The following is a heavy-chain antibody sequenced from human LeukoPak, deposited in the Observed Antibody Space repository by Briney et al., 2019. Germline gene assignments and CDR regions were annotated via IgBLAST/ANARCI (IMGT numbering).Heavy chain of an antibody. J-gene: IGHJ4*02. Sequence: PGGSLRLSCGASGVSFSSSGMNWVRQAPGKGLEWISYISQTGNTIYYADSVRGRFSVSKDNAENSLYLQMNSLRAEDTAVYYCARDRGDWYGIGSYSLSFDLWGQGALVTVSS. D-gene: IGHD3-22*01. V-gene: IGHV3-48*04. CDR2: ISQTGNTI. CDR1: GVSFSSSG. CDR3: ARDRGDWYGIGSYSLSFDL.